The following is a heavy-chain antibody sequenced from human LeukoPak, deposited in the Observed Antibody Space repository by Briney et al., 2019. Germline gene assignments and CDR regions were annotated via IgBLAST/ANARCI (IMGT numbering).Heavy chain of an antibody. V-gene: IGHV1-18*01. Sequence: ASVKVSCKASGYTFTSYGISWVRQAPGQGLEWMGWISAYNGNTNYAQKLQGRVIMTTDTSTSTAYMELRSLRSDDTAVYYCARDPPPKSRSYGPRAFDIWAKGQWSPSLQ. CDR1: GYTFTSYG. CDR3: ARDPPPKSRSYGPRAFDI. D-gene: IGHD5-18*01. CDR2: ISAYNGNT. J-gene: IGHJ3*02.